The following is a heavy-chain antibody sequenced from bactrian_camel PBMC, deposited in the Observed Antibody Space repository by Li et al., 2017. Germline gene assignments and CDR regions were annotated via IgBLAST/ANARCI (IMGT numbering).Heavy chain of an antibody. Sequence: HVQLVESGGGSVQAGGSLRLSCAASAYIHVSLCMGWFRQAPGKERERVATIDSDSSTRYADSVKGRFTISKDNAKDTLYLQMNNLQPDDSAMYYCAALGGLTCVADGQWRVIRDFAFWGQGTQVTVS. CDR1: AYIHVSLC. CDR3: AALGGLTCVADGQWRVIRDFAF. J-gene: IGHJ4*01. CDR2: IDSDSST. V-gene: IGHV3S53*01. D-gene: IGHD1*01.